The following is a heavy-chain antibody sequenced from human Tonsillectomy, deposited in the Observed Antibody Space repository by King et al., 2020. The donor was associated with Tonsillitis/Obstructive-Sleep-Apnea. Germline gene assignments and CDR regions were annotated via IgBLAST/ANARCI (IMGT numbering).Heavy chain of an antibody. D-gene: IGHD2-8*01. J-gene: IGHJ4*02. V-gene: IGHV3-30*18. CDR2: ISYDGSKT. CDR1: GFTLSSYG. Sequence: VQLVESGGGVVQPGRSLRLSCAASGFTLSSYGMHWVRQAPGKGLEWVAVISYDGSKTYYADSVMGRFTISRDNSKNTLYLQMNSLRAEDTAVYYCAKDLWSYCTNGVCYCFDYWGQGTLVTVSS. CDR3: AKDLWSYCTNGVCYCFDY.